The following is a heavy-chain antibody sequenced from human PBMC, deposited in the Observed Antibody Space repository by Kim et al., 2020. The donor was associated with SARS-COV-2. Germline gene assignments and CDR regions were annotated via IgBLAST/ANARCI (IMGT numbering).Heavy chain of an antibody. CDR3: ARVSSSWGGMDV. Sequence: SETLSLTCTVSGGSISSGSYYWSWIRQPAGKGLEWIGRIYTSGSTNYNPSLKSRVTISVDTSKNQFSLKLSSVTAADTAVYYCARVSSSWGGMDVWGQGTTVTVSS. V-gene: IGHV4-61*02. D-gene: IGHD6-13*01. CDR1: GGSISSGSYY. CDR2: IYTSGST. J-gene: IGHJ6*02.